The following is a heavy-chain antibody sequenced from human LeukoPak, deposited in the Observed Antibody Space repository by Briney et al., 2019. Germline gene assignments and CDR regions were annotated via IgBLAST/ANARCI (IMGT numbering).Heavy chain of an antibody. V-gene: IGHV4-39*07. CDR1: GGSISNYNYY. CDR3: ARGGYYGLGNDFRFDP. J-gene: IGHJ5*02. D-gene: IGHD3-10*01. Sequence: SETLSLTCTVSGGSISNYNYYWGWIRQPPGKGLEWIGTIYYSGDTYYNPSLKSRVTISVDTSKNQFSLKLSSVTPADTAVYYCARGGYYGLGNDFRFDPWGQGTLVTVSS. CDR2: IYYSGDT.